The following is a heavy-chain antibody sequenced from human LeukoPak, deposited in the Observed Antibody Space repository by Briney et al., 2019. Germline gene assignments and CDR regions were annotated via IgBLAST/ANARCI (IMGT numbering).Heavy chain of an antibody. CDR1: GYTFSSYY. J-gene: IGHJ5*02. CDR2: INPSGGST. Sequence: ASVKVSCKASGYTFSSYYMHWVRQAPGQGLEGMGIINPSGGSTSYAQKFQGRVTMTRDTSTSTVYMELSSLRSEDTAVYYCARERAYCGSTSCRGKSDRFDPWGQGTLVTVSS. V-gene: IGHV1-46*01. D-gene: IGHD2-2*01. CDR3: ARERAYCGSTSCRGKSDRFDP.